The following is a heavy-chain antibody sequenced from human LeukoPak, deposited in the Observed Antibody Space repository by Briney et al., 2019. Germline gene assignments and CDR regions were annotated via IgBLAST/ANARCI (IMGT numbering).Heavy chain of an antibody. CDR2: ISSGSRTI. CDR3: VRESITGHRDFDY. CDR1: GFTFSSYN. V-gene: IGHV3-48*01. Sequence: PGGSLRLSCVASGFTFSSYNMNWVRQAPGRGLEWISYISSGSRTIYYADSVEGRFTISRDNGKNSLYLLLNNLRADDTAVYFCVRESITGHRDFDYWGQGTLITVSS. J-gene: IGHJ4*02. D-gene: IGHD1-20*01.